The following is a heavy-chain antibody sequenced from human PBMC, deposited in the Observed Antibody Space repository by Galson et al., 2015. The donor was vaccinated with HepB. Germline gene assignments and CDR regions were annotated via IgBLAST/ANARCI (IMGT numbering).Heavy chain of an antibody. CDR3: ARERGLGTAAFDI. V-gene: IGHV1-69*13. CDR2: IIPIFGTA. D-gene: IGHD2-21*02. J-gene: IGHJ3*02. Sequence: SVKVSCKASGGTFSSYAISWVRQAPGQGLEWMGGIIPIFGTANYAQKFQGRVTITADESTSTAYMELSSLRSEDTAVYYCARERGLGTAAFDIWGQGTMVTVSS. CDR1: GGTFSSYA.